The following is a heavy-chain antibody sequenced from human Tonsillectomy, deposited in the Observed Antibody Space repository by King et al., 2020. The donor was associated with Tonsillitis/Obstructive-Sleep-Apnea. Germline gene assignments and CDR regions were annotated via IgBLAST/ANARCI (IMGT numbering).Heavy chain of an antibody. Sequence: VQLVQSGGGLVQPGGSLRLSCAASGFTFSSYSMNWVRQAPGKGLEWVSYISSSSNTIYYADSVKGRFTISRDNAKNPLYLQMNSLRDEDTAVYYCSRDWPFCSGGSLSIFPEYLQHWGQGTLVTVSS. V-gene: IGHV3-48*02. CDR1: GFTFSSYS. J-gene: IGHJ1*01. CDR3: SRDWPFCSGGSLSIFPEYLQH. CDR2: ISSSSNTI. D-gene: IGHD2-15*01.